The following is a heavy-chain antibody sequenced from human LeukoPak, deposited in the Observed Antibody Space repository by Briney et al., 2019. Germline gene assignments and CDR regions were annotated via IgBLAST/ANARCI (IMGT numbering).Heavy chain of an antibody. J-gene: IGHJ4*02. Sequence: ASETLSLTCAVYGGSFSGYYWSWIRQPPGKGLEWIGEINHSGSTNYNPSLKSRVTISVDTSKNQFSLKLSSVTAADTAVYYCARASSLRSSTRTPFDYWGQGTLSPSPQ. CDR2: INHSGST. CDR3: ARASSLRSSTRTPFDY. CDR1: GGSFSGYY. V-gene: IGHV4-34*01. D-gene: IGHD2-2*01.